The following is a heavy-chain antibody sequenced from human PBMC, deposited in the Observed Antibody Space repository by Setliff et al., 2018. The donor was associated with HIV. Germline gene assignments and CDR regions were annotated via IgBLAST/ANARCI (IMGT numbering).Heavy chain of an antibody. CDR1: GFVFNNYV. D-gene: IGHD6-19*01. V-gene: IGHV3-30*03. J-gene: IGHJ6*03. Sequence: GGSLRLSCVASGFVFNNYVFTWIRQAPGKGLEWVAVISIDGSDTFYSDSVKGRFTISRDSSKKTLYLQMNRLRSEDTAVYYCAGVWEGWFHYYYYYYMDVWGKGTTVTVSS. CDR3: AGVWEGWFHYYYYYYMDV. CDR2: ISIDGSDT.